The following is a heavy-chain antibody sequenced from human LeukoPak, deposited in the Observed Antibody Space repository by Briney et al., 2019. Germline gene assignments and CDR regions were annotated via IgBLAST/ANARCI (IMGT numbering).Heavy chain of an antibody. CDR3: ARERATSGRCRFDF. J-gene: IGHJ4*02. D-gene: IGHD6-25*01. Sequence: PSETLSLTCTVSGGSISSTSSYWGWIRQSPGKGLEWIGYVHHTGSRSYNPSLKSRVTISLDRDKSQFSLKLTSVAAADTAVYYCARERATSGRCRFDFWGQGALVTVSS. CDR2: VHHTGSR. CDR1: GGSISSTSSY. V-gene: IGHV4-61*05.